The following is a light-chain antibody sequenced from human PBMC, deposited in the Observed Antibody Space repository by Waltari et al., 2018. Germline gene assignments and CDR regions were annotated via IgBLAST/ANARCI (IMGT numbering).Light chain of an antibody. CDR1: GSNIGSNS. CDR2: SNN. V-gene: IGLV1-44*01. Sequence: QSVLTQPPSASGTPGQRVTISCSGSGSNIGSNSVNWFQQVPGTAPKLLIYSNNLWPSRVPYRFSGSKPGTSAYLTISGLQSEDESDYYWAAWDDSLNGYVFGTGTKVTVL. J-gene: IGLJ1*01. CDR3: AAWDDSLNGYV.